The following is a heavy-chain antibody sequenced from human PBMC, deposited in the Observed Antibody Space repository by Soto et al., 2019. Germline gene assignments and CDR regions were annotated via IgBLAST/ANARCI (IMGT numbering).Heavy chain of an antibody. D-gene: IGHD3-3*01. CDR2: IYYSGST. CDR3: ARPLSNDDSWSGYQRTFDS. CDR1: GGSIRSSNYY. Sequence: SETLSLTCTVSGGSIRSSNYYWASIRQPPGKGLEWIGNIYYSGSTYYNPSLKIRFTISVDTSKAQFSLKMSSVTAADTAVYYCARPLSNDDSWSGYQRTFDSCGKGTLVTVSS. V-gene: IGHV4-39*01. J-gene: IGHJ4*02.